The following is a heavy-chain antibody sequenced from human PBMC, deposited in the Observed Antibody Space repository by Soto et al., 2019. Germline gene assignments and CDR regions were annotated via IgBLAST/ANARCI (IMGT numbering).Heavy chain of an antibody. CDR1: GGSVSSGSYY. D-gene: IGHD3-10*01. V-gene: IGHV4-61*01. J-gene: IGHJ6*02. CDR2: IYYSGST. CDR3: ARGQLWMVRGVPYYYGMDV. Sequence: PSESLSLTCTVSGGSVSSGSYYWSWIRQPPGKGLEWIGYIYYSGSTNYNPSLKSRVTISVDTSKNQFSLKLSSVTAADTAVYYCARGQLWMVRGVPYYYGMDVWGQGTTVTVSS.